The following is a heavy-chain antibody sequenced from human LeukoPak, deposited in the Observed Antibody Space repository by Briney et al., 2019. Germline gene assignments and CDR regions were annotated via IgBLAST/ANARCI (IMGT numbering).Heavy chain of an antibody. CDR3: ARDRGIAAAGSRAFDI. CDR2: IYHSGST. Sequence: SETLSLTCTVSGGSISSSSYYWGWIRQPPGKGLEWIGSIYHSGSTYYNPSLKSRVTISVDTSKNQFSLKLSSVTAADTAVYYCARDRGIAAAGSRAFDIWGQGTMVTVSS. V-gene: IGHV4-39*07. D-gene: IGHD6-13*01. J-gene: IGHJ3*02. CDR1: GGSISSSSYY.